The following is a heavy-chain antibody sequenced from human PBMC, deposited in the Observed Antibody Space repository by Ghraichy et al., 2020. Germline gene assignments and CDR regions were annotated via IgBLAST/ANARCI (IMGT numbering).Heavy chain of an antibody. V-gene: IGHV2-5*01. J-gene: IGHJ6*02. Sequence: SGPTQVKPTQTLTLTCTFSGFSLSTSGVGVGWIRQPPGKALEWLALIYWNDDKRYSPSLKSRLTITKDTSKNQVVLTMTNMDPVDTATYYCAHRRQAYYDSSGYYLPYYYYYGMDVWGQGTTVTVSS. CDR2: IYWNDDK. CDR3: AHRRQAYYDSSGYYLPYYYYYGMDV. CDR1: GFSLSTSGVG. D-gene: IGHD3-22*01.